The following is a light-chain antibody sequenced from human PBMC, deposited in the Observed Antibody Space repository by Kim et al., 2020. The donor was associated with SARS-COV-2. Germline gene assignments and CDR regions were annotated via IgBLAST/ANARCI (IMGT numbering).Light chain of an antibody. Sequence: ASVGDRVTMCCRASQTINSWLAWDQQKPGKAPKLLIYTASTLQNGVPSRFSGSKSGTEFTLTISSLQPDDFATYYCQHYNGYPLTFGGGTKVDIK. V-gene: IGKV1-5*03. CDR1: QTINSW. J-gene: IGKJ4*01. CDR3: QHYNGYPLT. CDR2: TAS.